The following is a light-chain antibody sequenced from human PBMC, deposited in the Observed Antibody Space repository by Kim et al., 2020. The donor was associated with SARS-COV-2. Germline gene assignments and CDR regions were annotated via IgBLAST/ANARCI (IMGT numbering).Light chain of an antibody. J-gene: IGKJ5*01. V-gene: IGKV1-33*01. CDR3: QQNDDFPIT. CDR1: QVIKKF. Sequence: ASVGDRVTITCQATQVIKKFLNWYQQRPGKAPKRLIYDVSNLQTGVPSRFSGSGYGTEFTLTISSLQPEDFATYYCQQNDDFPITFGQGTRLEIK. CDR2: DVS.